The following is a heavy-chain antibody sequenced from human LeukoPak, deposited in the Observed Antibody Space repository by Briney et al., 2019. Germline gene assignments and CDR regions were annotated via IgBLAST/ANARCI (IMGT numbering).Heavy chain of an antibody. D-gene: IGHD3-22*01. CDR3: AGGSIYYDSSGYYKSNAFDI. CDR1: GYTFTSYG. Sequence: ASLKVSCKASGYTFTSYGISWVRQAPGQGLGWMGWIRAYNGNANYAQKLQGRVTMTTDTSTSTAYMELRSLRSDDTAVYYCAGGSIYYDSSGYYKSNAFDIWGQGTMVTVSS. J-gene: IGHJ3*02. CDR2: IRAYNGNA. V-gene: IGHV1-18*01.